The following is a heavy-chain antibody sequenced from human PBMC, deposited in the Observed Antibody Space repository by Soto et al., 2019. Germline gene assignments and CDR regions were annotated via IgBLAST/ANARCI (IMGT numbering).Heavy chain of an antibody. V-gene: IGHV1-69*08. CDR1: GGTFSSYT. D-gene: IGHD3-22*01. Sequence: QVQLVQSGAEVKKLGSSVKVSCKASGGTFSSYTISWVRQAPGHVLEWMGRTIPILGIANYAQKFQGRVRITADKSTSTAYMELSSLRSEDTAVYYCAREAHYDSSGYYHYDAFDIWGQGTMVTVSS. CDR3: AREAHYDSSGYYHYDAFDI. CDR2: TIPILGIA. J-gene: IGHJ3*02.